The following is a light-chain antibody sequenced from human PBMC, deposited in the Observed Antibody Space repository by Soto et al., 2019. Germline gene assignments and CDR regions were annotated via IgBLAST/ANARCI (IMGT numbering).Light chain of an antibody. J-gene: IGKJ2*01. CDR1: QSISSY. Sequence: DIQMTQSPSSLSASVGDRVTITCRASQSISSYLNWYQQKPGEAPKVLIYAASSLQSGVPSRFSGSGSGTDFTLTISSLQPEDFATYYCQQSYSTPLYTFGQGTKLEIK. CDR3: QQSYSTPLYT. CDR2: AAS. V-gene: IGKV1-39*01.